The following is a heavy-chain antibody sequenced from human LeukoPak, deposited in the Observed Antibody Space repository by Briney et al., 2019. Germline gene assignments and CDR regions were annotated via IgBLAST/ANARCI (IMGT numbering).Heavy chain of an antibody. CDR2: IHYSGST. CDR1: GYTISSGYY. D-gene: IGHD3-22*01. V-gene: IGHV4-38-2*02. Sequence: SETLSLTCTVSGYTISSGYYWGWIRQPPGKGLEWIGSIHYSGSTSYNPSLKRRVTISVDTSKNQSSLKLSSVTAADTAVYYCARGGMIVRKGAFDIWGQGTMVTVSS. CDR3: ARGGMIVRKGAFDI. J-gene: IGHJ3*02.